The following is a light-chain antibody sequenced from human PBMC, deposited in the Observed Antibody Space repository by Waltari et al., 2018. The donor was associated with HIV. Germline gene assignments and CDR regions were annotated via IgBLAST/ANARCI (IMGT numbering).Light chain of an antibody. CDR1: QSVTDNA. CDR2: SAS. CDR3: QHYVNSLT. J-gene: IGKJ3*01. V-gene: IGKV3-20*01. Sequence: EIVLTQWPSTLSLSPGDRATLSCRASQSVTDNAVAWYQQKPGQAPRLLVYSASTRVSGIPDRCSGSGSGTDFTLTITRLEPEDFAIYYCQHYVNSLTFGPGTKVDLK.